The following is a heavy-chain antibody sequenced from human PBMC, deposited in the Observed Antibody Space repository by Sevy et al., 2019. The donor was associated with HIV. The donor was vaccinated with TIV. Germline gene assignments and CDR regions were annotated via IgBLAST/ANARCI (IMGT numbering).Heavy chain of an antibody. Sequence: SETLSLTCAVHGGSFSGYYWYWIRQPPGKGLEWIGEINHSGSSNYNPSLKSRVTISVDTSKNQFSLKLSSVTAADTAVCYCARSPPIVVVPGAPSWFDPWGQGTLVTVSS. J-gene: IGHJ5*02. CDR2: INHSGSS. V-gene: IGHV4-34*01. CDR1: GGSFSGYY. D-gene: IGHD2-2*01. CDR3: ARSPPIVVVPGAPSWFDP.